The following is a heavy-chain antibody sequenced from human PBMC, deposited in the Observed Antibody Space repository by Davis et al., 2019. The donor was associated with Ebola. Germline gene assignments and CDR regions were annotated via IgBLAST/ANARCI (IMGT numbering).Heavy chain of an antibody. CDR2: IIPILDIT. CDR1: GYTFTSYA. V-gene: IGHV1-58*02. J-gene: IGHJ6*02. Sequence: SVTVSCKASGYTFTSYAINWVRQAPGQGLEWMGRIIPILDITDLPQRFQERVTTTRDMSTSTAYMELSSLRSEDTAVYYCAAGSPRRQHLGYYNYYEMDVWGQGTTVTVSS. D-gene: IGHD6-13*01. CDR3: AAGSPRRQHLGYYNYYEMDV.